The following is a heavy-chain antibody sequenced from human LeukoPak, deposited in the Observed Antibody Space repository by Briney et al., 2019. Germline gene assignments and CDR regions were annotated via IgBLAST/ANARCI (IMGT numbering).Heavy chain of an antibody. Sequence: SETLSLTCAVYGGSFSGYYWSWIRQPPGKGLEWIGEINHSGSTNYNPSLKSRVTISVDTSKNQFSLRLSSVTAADTAVYYCARITVCPPVYYYYGMDVWGQGTTVTVSS. D-gene: IGHD3-9*01. J-gene: IGHJ6*02. CDR1: GGSFSGYY. V-gene: IGHV4-34*01. CDR3: ARITVCPPVYYYYGMDV. CDR2: INHSGST.